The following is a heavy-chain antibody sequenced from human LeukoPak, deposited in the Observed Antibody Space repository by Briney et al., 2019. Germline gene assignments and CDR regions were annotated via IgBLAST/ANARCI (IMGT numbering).Heavy chain of an antibody. D-gene: IGHD3-22*01. CDR2: IIPILGIA. V-gene: IGHV1-69*02. J-gene: IGHJ4*02. CDR3: ARAPYDSSGYDHFDY. CDR1: GGTLSSYT. Sequence: RASVKVSCKASGGTLSSYTISWVRQAPGQGLEWMGRIIPILGIANYAQKFQGRVTITADKSTSTAYMELSSLRSEDTAVYYCARAPYDSSGYDHFDYWGQGTLVTVSS.